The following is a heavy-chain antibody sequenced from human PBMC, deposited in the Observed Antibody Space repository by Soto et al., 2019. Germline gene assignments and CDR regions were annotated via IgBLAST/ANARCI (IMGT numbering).Heavy chain of an antibody. V-gene: IGHV4-4*02. CDR1: GGSISSDNW. J-gene: IGHJ4*02. D-gene: IGHD3-22*01. CDR2: VYHRGTP. Sequence: QVQLQESGPGLVKPSGTLSLICAVSGGSISSDNWWSWVRQPPGKGLEWIAEVYHRGTPNYSPSLKSRVIISVDKSKNQFSLKLNSMTAVDTAVYYCARRGYYGSTGYFPNWGQGTLVTVSS. CDR3: ARRGYYGSTGYFPN.